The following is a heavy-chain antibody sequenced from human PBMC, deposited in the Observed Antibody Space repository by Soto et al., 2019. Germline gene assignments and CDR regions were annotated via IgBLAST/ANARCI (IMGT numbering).Heavy chain of an antibody. V-gene: IGHV3-30*03. CDR1: GFTFSSYG. CDR3: AGGYGLTYFDY. CDR2: ISYDGTNK. Sequence: QVQLVESGGGVVQPGRSLRLSCAASGFTFSSYGMHWVRQAPVKGLEWVAVISYDGTNKYYADSVKGRFTISRDNSKNTLYLQMNSLRAEDTAVYYCAGGYGLTYFDYWGQGTLVTVSS. D-gene: IGHD1-1*01. J-gene: IGHJ4*02.